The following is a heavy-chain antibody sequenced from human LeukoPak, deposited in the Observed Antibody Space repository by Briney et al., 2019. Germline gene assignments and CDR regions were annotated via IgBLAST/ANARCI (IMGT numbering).Heavy chain of an antibody. Sequence: GGSLLLSCAASGFPFSSYAMSGGRPAPGEGLGWVSAISGSGGSTYYADSVKGRFTISRDNSKNTLYLQMNSLRAEDTAVYYCAKDPLYGSGSYLHDAFDIWGQGTMVTVSS. CDR1: GFPFSSYA. CDR2: ISGSGGST. V-gene: IGHV3-23*01. CDR3: AKDPLYGSGSYLHDAFDI. D-gene: IGHD3-10*01. J-gene: IGHJ3*02.